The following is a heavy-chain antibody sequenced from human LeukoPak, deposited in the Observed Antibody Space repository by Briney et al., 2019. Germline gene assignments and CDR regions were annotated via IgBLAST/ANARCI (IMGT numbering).Heavy chain of an antibody. Sequence: ESGPALVKPTQTLTLTCTFSEFSLSTSGMRVSWIRQPPGKALEWLARIDWDDDKFYSTSLKTRLTISKDTSKNQVVLTMTNMDPVDTATYYCARANPDSSGYSFDYWGQGTLVTVSS. CDR3: ARANPDSSGYSFDY. D-gene: IGHD3-22*01. V-gene: IGHV2-70*04. CDR1: EFSLSTSGMR. J-gene: IGHJ4*02. CDR2: IDWDDDK.